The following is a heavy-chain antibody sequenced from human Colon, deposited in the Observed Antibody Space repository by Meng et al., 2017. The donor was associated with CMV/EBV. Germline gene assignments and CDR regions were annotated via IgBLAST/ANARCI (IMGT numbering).Heavy chain of an antibody. CDR3: ARQGGASPTTGVF. CDR2: LYYTGST. CDR1: GGSISSSSYY. D-gene: IGHD7-27*01. Sequence: GSLRLSCTVSGGSISSSSYYWGWVRQPPGQGFEWIGSLYYTGSTYYNPSLGSQVTMSVDTSRNQFSLKLSSVTAADTAVYYCARQGGASPTTGVFWGQGILVTVSS. V-gene: IGHV4-39*01. J-gene: IGHJ4*02.